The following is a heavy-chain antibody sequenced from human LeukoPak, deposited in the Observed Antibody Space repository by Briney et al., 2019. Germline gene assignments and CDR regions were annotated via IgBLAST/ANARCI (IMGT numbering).Heavy chain of an antibody. CDR2: LVYDGFYK. CDR1: GFTFSNYG. Sequence: GGSLRLSCAASGFTFSNYGMHWVRQAPGKGLEWVALLVYDGFYKYYADSVKGRFTISRDDSRNTLYLQLSSLRAEDTAVYYCAKDLLTMIRGSRMDVWSQGTTVTVSS. CDR3: AKDLLTMIRGSRMDV. J-gene: IGHJ6*02. V-gene: IGHV3-30*18. D-gene: IGHD3-10*01.